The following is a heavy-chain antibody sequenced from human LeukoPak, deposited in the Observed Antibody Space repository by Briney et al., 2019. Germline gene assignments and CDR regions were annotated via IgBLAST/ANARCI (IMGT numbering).Heavy chain of an antibody. D-gene: IGHD3-10*01. J-gene: IGHJ4*02. CDR3: ARDAYYYGSGSYYDTDY. Sequence: GASVKVSCKASGYTFTSYGISWVRQAPGQGLEWMGWISAYNGNTNYAQKLQGRVTTTTDTSTSTAYMELRSLRSDDTAVYYCARDAYYYGSGSYYDTDYWGQGTLVTVSS. V-gene: IGHV1-18*01. CDR2: ISAYNGNT. CDR1: GYTFTSYG.